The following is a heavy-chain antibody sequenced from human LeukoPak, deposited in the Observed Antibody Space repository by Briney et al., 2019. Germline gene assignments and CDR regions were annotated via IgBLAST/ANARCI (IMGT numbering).Heavy chain of an antibody. J-gene: IGHJ3*02. CDR1: GFTFSSYA. Sequence: GGSLRLSCAASGFTFSSYAMRWVRQAPGKGLEWVSAISGSGGSTYYADSVKGRFTISRGNAKNSLYLQMNSLRAEDTAIYYCARAGDAFDIWGQGTMVTVSS. CDR3: ARAGDAFDI. CDR2: ISGSGGST. V-gene: IGHV3-23*01.